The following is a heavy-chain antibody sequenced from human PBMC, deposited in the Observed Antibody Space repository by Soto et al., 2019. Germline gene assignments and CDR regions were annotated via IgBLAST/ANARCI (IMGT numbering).Heavy chain of an antibody. CDR3: AREGYCGGGSCYSGTYYYYGMDV. J-gene: IGHJ6*02. CDR2: ISSSSSYI. V-gene: IGHV3-21*01. D-gene: IGHD2-15*01. Sequence: PGGSLRLSCAASGFTFSSYSMNWVRQAPGKGLEWVSSISSSSSYIYYADSVKGRFTISRDNAKNSLYLQMNSLRAEDTAVYYCAREGYCGGGSCYSGTYYYYGMDVWGQGTTVTVSS. CDR1: GFTFSSYS.